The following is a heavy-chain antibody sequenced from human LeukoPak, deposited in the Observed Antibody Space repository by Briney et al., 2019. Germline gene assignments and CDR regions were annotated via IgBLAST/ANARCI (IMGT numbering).Heavy chain of an antibody. CDR2: IYGGGST. CDR1: GFTVSSIY. J-gene: IGHJ3*02. CDR3: ARWSRYYGSGSYYRSDAFDI. D-gene: IGHD3-10*01. V-gene: IGHV3-53*04. Sequence: GGSLRLSCAASGFTVSSIYMSWVRQAPGKGLEWVSVIYGGGSTYYADSVKGRFTISRHNSKNTLYLQMNSLRAEDTAVYYCARWSRYYGSGSYYRSDAFDIWGQGTMVTVSS.